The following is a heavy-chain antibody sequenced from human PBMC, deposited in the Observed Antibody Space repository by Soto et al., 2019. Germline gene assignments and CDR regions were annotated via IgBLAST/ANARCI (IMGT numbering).Heavy chain of an antibody. Sequence: ASVKVSCKASGYTFTSYYMHWVRQAPGQGLEWMGIINPSGGSTSYAQKFQGRVTMTRDTSTSTVYMELSSLRSEDTAVYYCAKLSCTSSTCYFPGWFDPWGQGTLVTVSS. V-gene: IGHV1-46*01. CDR1: GYTFTSYY. D-gene: IGHD2-2*01. CDR2: INPSGGST. CDR3: AKLSCTSSTCYFPGWFDP. J-gene: IGHJ5*02.